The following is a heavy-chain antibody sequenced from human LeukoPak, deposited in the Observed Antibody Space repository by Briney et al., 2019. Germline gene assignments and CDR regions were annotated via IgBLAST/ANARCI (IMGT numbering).Heavy chain of an antibody. CDR1: GYSFTNYY. V-gene: IGHV1-46*01. J-gene: IGHJ4*02. CDR2: INPSGGST. D-gene: IGHD6-13*01. CDR3: ARGPTLYSSSWYDSYYFDY. Sequence: ASVKVSCKASGYSFTNYYMYWVRQAPGQGLEWMGVINPSGGSTSYAQKFQGRVILTRDTSTSAVYMELSSLRSEDTAVYYCARGPTLYSSSWYDSYYFDYWGQGTLVTVSS.